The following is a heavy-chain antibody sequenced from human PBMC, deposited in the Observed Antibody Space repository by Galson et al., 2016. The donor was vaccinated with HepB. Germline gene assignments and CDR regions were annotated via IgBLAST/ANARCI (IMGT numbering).Heavy chain of an antibody. CDR3: ARVPAAIPFYFDY. CDR1: GDSISRSNW. CDR2: IFHTGST. V-gene: IGHV4-4*02. D-gene: IGHD2-2*01. Sequence: ETLSLTCAVSGDSISRSNWRTWVRQSPGKGLEWIGEIFHTGSTNYNPSLKSRVIISVDKSKNQFSLNLTSVTAADTAVYYCARVPAAIPFYFDYWGQEALVAVSS. J-gene: IGHJ4*02.